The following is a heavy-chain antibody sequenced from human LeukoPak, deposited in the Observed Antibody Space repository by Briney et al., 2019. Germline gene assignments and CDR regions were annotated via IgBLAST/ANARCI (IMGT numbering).Heavy chain of an antibody. V-gene: IGHV4-59*01. CDR2: IHYSGST. D-gene: IGHD3-9*01. J-gene: IGHJ6*03. CDR1: GGSFSGYY. CDR3: ARVFRYYYYMDV. Sequence: PSETLSLTCAVYGGSFSGYYWSWIRQPPGKGLEWIGYIHYSGSTNYNPSLKSRVTISVDTSKNQFSLKLSSVTAADTAVYYCARVFRYYYYMDVWGKGTTVTVSS.